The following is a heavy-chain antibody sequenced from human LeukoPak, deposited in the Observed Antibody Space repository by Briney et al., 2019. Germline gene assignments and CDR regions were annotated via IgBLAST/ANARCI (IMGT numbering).Heavy chain of an antibody. J-gene: IGHJ3*02. CDR2: IYYSGST. Sequence: KSSETLSLTCTVSGGSISSYYWSWIRQPPGKGLEWIGYIYYSGSTNYNPSLKSRVTISVDTSKNQFSLKLSSVTAADTAVYYCARDSGRYYYDSSGYSPNDAFDIWGQGTMVTVSS. CDR1: GGSISSYY. CDR3: ARDSGRYYYDSSGYSPNDAFDI. V-gene: IGHV4-59*01. D-gene: IGHD3-22*01.